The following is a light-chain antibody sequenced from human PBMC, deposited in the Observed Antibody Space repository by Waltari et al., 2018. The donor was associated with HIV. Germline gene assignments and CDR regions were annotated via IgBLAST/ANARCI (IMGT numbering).Light chain of an antibody. CDR1: SSDVGGYNS. Sequence: QSALTQPASVSGSPGQSSPISCTRTSSDVGGYNSVSWYQPHPGNAPKLMIYDVSNRPAGVYNRFSGAKCGNTSSLTISGLQGEDEADYYCSSYTSTYVFGTGTKVTGL. CDR2: DVS. J-gene: IGLJ1*01. CDR3: SSYTSTYV. V-gene: IGLV2-14*01.